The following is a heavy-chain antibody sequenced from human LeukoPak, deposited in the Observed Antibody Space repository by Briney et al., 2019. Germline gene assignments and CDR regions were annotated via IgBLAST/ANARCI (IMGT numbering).Heavy chain of an antibody. Sequence: GRSLRLSCAASGFTFTSYSMNWVRQAPGKGLEWVSTISGGGGSTYYVDSVKGRFTISRDNSKNTLYLQVNSLRAEDTAVYYCAKGGKWDVTPFDYWGQGTLVTVSS. CDR2: ISGGGGST. CDR1: GFTFTSYS. V-gene: IGHV3-23*01. J-gene: IGHJ4*02. CDR3: AKGGKWDVTPFDY. D-gene: IGHD1-26*01.